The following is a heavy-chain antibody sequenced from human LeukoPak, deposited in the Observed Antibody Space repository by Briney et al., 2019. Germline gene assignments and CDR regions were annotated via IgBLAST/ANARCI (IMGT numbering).Heavy chain of an antibody. V-gene: IGHV4-34*01. J-gene: IGHJ6*03. CDR2: INHSGST. CDR1: GGSFSGYY. Sequence: SETLSLTCAVYGGSFSGYYWSWIRQPPGKGLEWIGEINHSGSTNYNPSFKSRVTISVDTSKNQFSLKLSSVTAADTAVYYCARVDTVNYYYYMDVWGNGTPVTVSS. CDR3: ARVDTVNYYYYMDV. D-gene: IGHD5-18*01.